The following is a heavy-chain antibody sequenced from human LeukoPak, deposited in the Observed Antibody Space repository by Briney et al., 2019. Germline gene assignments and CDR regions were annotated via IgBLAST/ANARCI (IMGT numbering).Heavy chain of an antibody. CDR2: TSAYNGNT. CDR1: GYSFTTYG. J-gene: IGHJ6*02. V-gene: IGHV1-18*01. D-gene: IGHD3-22*01. Sequence: GASVKVSCKASGYSFTTYGISWVRQAPGQGLEGWGWTSAYNGNTNYAQKFEGRVTMTTDTSTSTVYMELRSLRSDHTAVYYCARVCDSRAHTYYYGMDVWGQGTTVTVSS. CDR3: ARVCDSRAHTYYYGMDV.